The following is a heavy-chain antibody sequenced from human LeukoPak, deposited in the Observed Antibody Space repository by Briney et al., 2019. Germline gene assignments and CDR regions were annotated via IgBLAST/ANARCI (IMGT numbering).Heavy chain of an antibody. CDR3: ARDRIAAAGPVSNYFDY. D-gene: IGHD6-13*01. CDR1: GYTFTSYA. J-gene: IGHJ4*02. Sequence: ASVKVSCKASGYTFTSYAMNWVRQAPGQGLEWMGWINTNTGNPTYAQGFTGRFVFSLDTSVSTAYLQISSLKAEDTAVYYCARDRIAAAGPVSNYFDYWGQGTLVTVSS. CDR2: INTNTGNP. V-gene: IGHV7-4-1*02.